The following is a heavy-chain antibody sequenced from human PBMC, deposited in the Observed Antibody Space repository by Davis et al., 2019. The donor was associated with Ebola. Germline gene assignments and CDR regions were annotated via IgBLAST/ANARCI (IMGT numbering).Heavy chain of an antibody. CDR3: AKAYDSSGYAWFGP. Sequence: MPSETLSLTCTVPGGSIISSSSSWGWIRQPPRKGLERIGSIYYSGITYYNPSLKSRVTISVDTSKNQFSLKLSSVTDADTAVYFCAKAYDSSGYAWFGPWGQGTLVTVSS. V-gene: IGHV4-39*07. D-gene: IGHD3-22*01. J-gene: IGHJ5*02. CDR1: GGSIISSSSS. CDR2: IYYSGIT.